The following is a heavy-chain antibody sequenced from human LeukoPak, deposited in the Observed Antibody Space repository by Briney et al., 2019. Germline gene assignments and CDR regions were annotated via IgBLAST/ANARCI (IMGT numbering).Heavy chain of an antibody. V-gene: IGHV3-64D*06. J-gene: IGHJ4*02. CDR2: ITSGSFT. D-gene: IGHD1-26*01. CDR1: EFTFSDYS. Sequence: GGSLRLSCSASEFTFSDYSILCVRHAPGKGLEYVASITSGSFTFYADSVKGRFTISRHKSKNTFVLQITTLSGEDPAVYYCAHRPRIEELHSWGQGTLVTVSS. CDR3: AHRPRIEELHS.